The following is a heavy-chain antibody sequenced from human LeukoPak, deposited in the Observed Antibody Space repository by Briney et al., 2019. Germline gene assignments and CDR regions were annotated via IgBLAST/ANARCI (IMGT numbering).Heavy chain of an antibody. J-gene: IGHJ3*02. D-gene: IGHD3-22*01. V-gene: IGHV1-69*05. CDR2: IIPIFGTA. CDR1: GGTFSSYA. CDR3: ASRYYYDSSEDI. Sequence: SVKVSCKASGGTFSSYAISWVRQAPGQGLEWMGRIIPIFGTANYAQKFQGRVTITTDESTSTAYMELSSLRSEDTAGYYCASRYYYDSSEDIWGQGSMVTVSS.